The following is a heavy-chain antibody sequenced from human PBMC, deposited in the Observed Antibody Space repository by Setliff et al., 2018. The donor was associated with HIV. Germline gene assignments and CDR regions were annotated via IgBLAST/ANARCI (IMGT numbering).Heavy chain of an antibody. J-gene: IGHJ6*02. Sequence: ETLSLTCSFSGGSISSHYWSWIRQPPGKGLEWIGTLYFGGSTSYNSSLKGRVTISAATSKNVFSLNMTSVTAADTAVYYCARPVSKNFYGLDVWGLGTTVTVSS. CDR3: ARPVSKNFYGLDV. CDR1: GGSISSHY. V-gene: IGHV4-59*11. CDR2: LYFGGST.